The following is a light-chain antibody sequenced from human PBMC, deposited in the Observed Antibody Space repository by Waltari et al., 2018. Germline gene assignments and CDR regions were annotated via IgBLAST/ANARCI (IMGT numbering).Light chain of an antibody. Sequence: QSVLTQPPSASETPGQRVIISCSGSSSNLGSNYLYWYQPRPGPAPKLLIYRSNQRPSGVPDRFSASKSGTSASLAISGLRSEDEAVYYCASWDDSHYVFGTGTQVTVL. V-gene: IGLV1-47*01. J-gene: IGLJ1*01. CDR2: RSN. CDR1: SSNLGSNY. CDR3: ASWDDSHYV.